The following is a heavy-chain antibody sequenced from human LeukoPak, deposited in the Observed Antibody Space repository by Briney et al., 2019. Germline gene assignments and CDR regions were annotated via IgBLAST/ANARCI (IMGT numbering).Heavy chain of an antibody. CDR3: ARLHGDYASGTPPFDH. J-gene: IGHJ4*02. CDR1: GVSVTHHFYF. Sequence: TSETLSLTCTVSGVSVTHHFYFWGWIRQFPGKGLEWIGYLYGSGSTYLNLSFESRVSMSLDTSQNQFSLSLRSVTAADTALYYCARLHGDYASGTPPFDHWGQGALVTVSS. V-gene: IGHV4-31*03. CDR2: LYGSGST. D-gene: IGHD3-10*01.